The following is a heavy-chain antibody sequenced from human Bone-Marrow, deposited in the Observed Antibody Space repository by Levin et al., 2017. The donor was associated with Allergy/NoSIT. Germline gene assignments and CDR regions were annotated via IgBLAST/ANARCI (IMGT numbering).Heavy chain of an antibody. J-gene: IGHJ5*02. V-gene: IGHV4-30-4*01. CDR3: TRVTGNDKNCFDP. Sequence: SETLSLTCSVSGGSINSGDYHWGWVRQPPGKGLEWIGYIHHSGYTYYNPSLKSRLTIFMDTSKNQISLEVRSVTATDTGIYYCTRVTGNDKNCFDPWGQGTLVTVSS. D-gene: IGHD4-11*01. CDR2: IHHSGYT. CDR1: GGSINSGDYH.